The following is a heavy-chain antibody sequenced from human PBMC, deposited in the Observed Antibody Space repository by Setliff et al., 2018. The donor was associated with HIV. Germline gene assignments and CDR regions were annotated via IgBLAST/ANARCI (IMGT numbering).Heavy chain of an antibody. CDR1: GYSFSSYW. CDR2: LYPADSNI. CDR3: ARHQSYVDTAMGPFDY. V-gene: IGHV5-51*01. D-gene: IGHD5-18*01. J-gene: IGHJ4*02. Sequence: PGESLKISCKGSGYSFSSYWIGWVRQMPGKGLEFMGLLYPADSNIRYSPSFQGQVTISVDKSTNTAFLQWTSLRASDTAMYYCARHQSYVDTAMGPFDYWGQGTLVTVSS.